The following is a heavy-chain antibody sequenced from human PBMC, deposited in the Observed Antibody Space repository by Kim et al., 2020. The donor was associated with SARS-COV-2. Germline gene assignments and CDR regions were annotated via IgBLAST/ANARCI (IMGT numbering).Heavy chain of an antibody. Sequence: GGSLRLSCAASGFTFSSCGMSWVRQAPGKGLEWVSSISGSGGNTFYADSVKGRFTISRDNSKNTLYLRMNSLRADDTAVYYCARIAVTGTWYFDLWGRGTLATVSS. J-gene: IGHJ2*01. CDR2: ISGSGGNT. CDR1: GFTFSSCG. D-gene: IGHD6-19*01. V-gene: IGHV3-23*01. CDR3: ARIAVTGTWYFDL.